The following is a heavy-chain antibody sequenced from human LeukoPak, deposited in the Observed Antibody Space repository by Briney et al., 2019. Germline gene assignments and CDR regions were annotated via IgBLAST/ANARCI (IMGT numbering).Heavy chain of an antibody. V-gene: IGHV4-38-2*02. Sequence: SETLSLTCTVSGYSISSGDYWGWIRQPPGKGLEWIGSIYHSGRTYYNPSLKSRVTISVDTSKNQFSLRLSSVTAADTAVYYCARVTGYVMEDYFDYWGQGTLVTVSS. CDR1: GYSISSGDY. CDR2: IYHSGRT. J-gene: IGHJ4*02. D-gene: IGHD6-13*01. CDR3: ARVTGYVMEDYFDY.